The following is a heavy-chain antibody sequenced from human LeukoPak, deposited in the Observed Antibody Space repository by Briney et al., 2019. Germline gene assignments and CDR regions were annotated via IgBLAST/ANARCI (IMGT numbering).Heavy chain of an antibody. V-gene: IGHV3-53*01. CDR3: ARVLYGRFDP. Sequence: GGSLRLSCAASGFTVSSNYMSWVRQAPGKGLEWVSAIYSGGSTYYADSVKGRFTISRDNSKNTLYLQMNSLRAEDTAVYYCARVLYGRFDPWGQGTLVTVSS. CDR2: IYSGGST. D-gene: IGHD2/OR15-2a*01. J-gene: IGHJ5*02. CDR1: GFTVSSNY.